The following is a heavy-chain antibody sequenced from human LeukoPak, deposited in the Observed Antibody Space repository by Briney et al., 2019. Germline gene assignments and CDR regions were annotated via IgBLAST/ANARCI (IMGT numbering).Heavy chain of an antibody. CDR1: GYTFTSYD. D-gene: IGHD3-22*01. CDR2: MNPNSGNT. J-gene: IGHJ4*02. Sequence: GASVKVSCKASGYTFTSYDINWVRQATGQGPEWMGWMNPNSGNTGYAQKFQGRVTMTRNTSISTAYMELSSLRSEDTAVYYCARGYYDSSGYYYVYFDYWGQGTLVTVSS. V-gene: IGHV1-8*01. CDR3: ARGYYDSSGYYYVYFDY.